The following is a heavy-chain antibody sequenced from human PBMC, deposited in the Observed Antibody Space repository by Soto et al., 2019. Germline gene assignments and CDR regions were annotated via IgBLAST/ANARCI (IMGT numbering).Heavy chain of an antibody. V-gene: IGHV2-5*02. J-gene: IGHJ6*02. CDR1: GFSLSTSGVG. CDR3: THHGYYSYGMDV. D-gene: IGHD2-8*01. Sequence: QITLKESGPTLVRPTQTLTLTCTFSGFSLSTSGVGVGWIRQSPGKALEWLALIFWDDDKRYSPSLKSRLSIPQGTSKNQAGLTMTKMDPVDAGTYYCTHHGYYSYGMDVWCQGSTDTVSS. CDR2: IFWDDDK.